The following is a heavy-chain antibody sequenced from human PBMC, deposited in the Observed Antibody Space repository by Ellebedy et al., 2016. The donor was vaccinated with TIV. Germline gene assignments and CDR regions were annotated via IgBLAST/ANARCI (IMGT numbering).Heavy chain of an antibody. CDR3: ARGQYRGYYDSSGYSGYYYGMDV. D-gene: IGHD3-22*01. CDR2: INHSGST. CDR1: GGSFSGYY. Sequence: MPSETLSLTCAVYGGSFSGYYWSWIRQPPGKGLEWIGEINHSGSTNYNPSLKSRVTISVDTSKNQFSLKLSSVTAADTAVYYCARGQYRGYYDSSGYSGYYYGMDVWGQGTTVTVSS. J-gene: IGHJ6*02. V-gene: IGHV4-34*01.